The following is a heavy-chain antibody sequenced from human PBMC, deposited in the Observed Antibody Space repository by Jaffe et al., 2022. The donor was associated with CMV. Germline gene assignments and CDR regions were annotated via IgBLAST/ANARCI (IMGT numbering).Heavy chain of an antibody. D-gene: IGHD1-26*01. CDR2: IYHNGNT. CDR3: ARDYQIVGATDPGGMDV. V-gene: IGHV4-31*03. CDR1: GGAISDGAYY. J-gene: IGHJ6*02. Sequence: QVQLQQSGPGLVRPSETLSLTCTISGGAISDGAYYWAWIRQHPGKGLEWIGYIYHNGNTQYNPSLEGRLTMSVDTSKNQFSLNLRFVTAADTAVYYCARDYQIVGATDPGGMDVWGQGTTVTVSS.